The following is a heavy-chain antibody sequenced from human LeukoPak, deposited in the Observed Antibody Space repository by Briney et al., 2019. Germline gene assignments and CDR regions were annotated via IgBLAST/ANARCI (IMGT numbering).Heavy chain of an antibody. CDR1: GFTFSSCA. Sequence: GGSLRLSCVASGFTFSSCAMIWVRQTPGKGLEWVSSISSGSSYIYYADSVKGRFTISRDNAKNSLYLQMNSLRAEDTAVYYCARSLLLYCSGGSCYSLDYWGQGTLVTVSS. V-gene: IGHV3-21*01. D-gene: IGHD2-15*01. CDR2: ISSGSSYI. CDR3: ARSLLLYCSGGSCYSLDY. J-gene: IGHJ4*02.